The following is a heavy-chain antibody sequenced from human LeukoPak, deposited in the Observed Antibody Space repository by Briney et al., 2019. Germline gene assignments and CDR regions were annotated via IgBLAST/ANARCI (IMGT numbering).Heavy chain of an antibody. V-gene: IGHV3-33*01. CDR2: TWYDGTNK. CDR3: ARGFSYGPLEY. J-gene: IGHJ4*02. CDR1: GFTFSNYG. Sequence: GRSLRLSCAASGFTFSNYGTHWVRQAPGKGLEWVASTWYDGTNKQYADSVKGRFTISRDNSKNTLYMQLNSLRDEDTAVYYCARGFSYGPLEYWGQGSLVTVSS. D-gene: IGHD5-18*01.